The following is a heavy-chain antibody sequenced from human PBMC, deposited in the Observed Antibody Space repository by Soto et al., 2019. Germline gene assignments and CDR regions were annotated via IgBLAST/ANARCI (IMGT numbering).Heavy chain of an antibody. CDR2: IYSGGAT. CDR3: ASVDSGDYGWHFHL. Sequence: EVQLVESGGNLIQPGGSLRLSCAASGFTVTNKYMTWVRQAAGKGLEWVSLIYSGGATSYADSVKGRFTISRDNSKDILYLQVNSLRSEDTGVYYLASVDSGDYGWHFHLWGRGALVTVSS. D-gene: IGHD4-17*01. J-gene: IGHJ2*01. CDR1: GFTVTNKY. V-gene: IGHV3-53*01.